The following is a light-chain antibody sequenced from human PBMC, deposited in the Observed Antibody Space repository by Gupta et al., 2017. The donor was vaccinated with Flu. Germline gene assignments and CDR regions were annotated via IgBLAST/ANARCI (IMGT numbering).Light chain of an antibody. V-gene: IGLV1-44*01. Sequence: QSVLTQPPSASGTPGQRVTISSSGTSSNIGSNTVNWYQHPPGTAPKVLSYNNDQRPSGVPDRFSGSKSGTSASLAISGLQSEDEADYYCASWDDSLNEVFGTGTKVTVL. J-gene: IGLJ1*01. CDR3: ASWDDSLNEV. CDR1: SSNIGSNT. CDR2: NND.